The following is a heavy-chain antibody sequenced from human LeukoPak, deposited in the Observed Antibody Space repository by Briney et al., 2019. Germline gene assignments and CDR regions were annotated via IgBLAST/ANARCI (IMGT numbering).Heavy chain of an antibody. Sequence: KPSETLSLTCAVYGGSFSGYYWSWIRQPPGKGLEWIGEINHSGSTNYNPSLKSRVTISVDTSKNQFSLKLSSVTAADTAVYYCAKERVGAFDIWGQGTMVTVSS. CDR2: INHSGST. CDR3: AKERVGAFDI. CDR1: GGSFSGYY. J-gene: IGHJ3*02. D-gene: IGHD1-1*01. V-gene: IGHV4-34*01.